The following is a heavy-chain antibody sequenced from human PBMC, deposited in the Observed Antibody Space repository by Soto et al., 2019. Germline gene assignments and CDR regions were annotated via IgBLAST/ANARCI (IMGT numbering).Heavy chain of an antibody. J-gene: IGHJ4*02. V-gene: IGHV3-30*04. CDR1: GFTFSDYP. Sequence: QVPLVESGGGVVQPGRSLSLSCAASGFTFSDYPMHWVRQATGKGLEWVAVISYDGRVKYYVDSVKGRFTISRDDSKNTLYLQMNSLRTDDTAVYYCARDFIVGAPDYFDYWGQGTLVTVSS. CDR2: ISYDGRVK. CDR3: ARDFIVGAPDYFDY. D-gene: IGHD1-26*01.